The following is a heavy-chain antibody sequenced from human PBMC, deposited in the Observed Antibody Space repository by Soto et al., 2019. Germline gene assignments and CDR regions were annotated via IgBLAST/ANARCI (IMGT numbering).Heavy chain of an antibody. J-gene: IGHJ3*02. CDR1: SSSISSGDYY. V-gene: IGHV4-30-4*01. CDR3: AREDSYYDSSGYYYNAFDI. D-gene: IGHD3-22*01. Sequence: PSETLSLTCTVASSSISSGDYYWSWIRQPPGKGLEWIGYIYYSGSTYYNPSLKSRVTISVDTSKNQFSLKLSSVTAADTAVYYCAREDSYYDSSGYYYNAFDIWGQGTMVTVSS. CDR2: IYYSGST.